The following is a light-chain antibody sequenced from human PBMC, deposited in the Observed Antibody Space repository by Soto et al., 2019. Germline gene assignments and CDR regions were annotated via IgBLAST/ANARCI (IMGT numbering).Light chain of an antibody. V-gene: IGKV3-15*01. J-gene: IGKJ1*01. Sequence: EMVMTQSPATLSVSPGERATLSCRASQSVSSNLAWYQQKPGQAPRLLIYGASTRATGIPVRFSGSGSGTEFTLTISSLQSEDFAVYYCQHYSNWPPWTFGQGTKVQIK. CDR3: QHYSNWPPWT. CDR2: GAS. CDR1: QSVSSN.